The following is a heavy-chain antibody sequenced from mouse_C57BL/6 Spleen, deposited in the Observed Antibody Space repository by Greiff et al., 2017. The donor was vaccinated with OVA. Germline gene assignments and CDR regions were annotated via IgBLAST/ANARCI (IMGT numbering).Heavy chain of an antibody. CDR2: IHANSGST. Sequence: QVQLQQPGAELVKPGASVKLSCKASGYTFTSYWMHWVKQRPGQGLEWIGMIHANSGSTNYNEKFKSKATLTVDKSSSTAYMQLSSLTSEDSAVYYCARRGGSYYAMDYWGQGTSVTVSS. CDR1: GYTFTSYW. CDR3: ARRGGSYYAMDY. V-gene: IGHV1-64*01. J-gene: IGHJ4*01.